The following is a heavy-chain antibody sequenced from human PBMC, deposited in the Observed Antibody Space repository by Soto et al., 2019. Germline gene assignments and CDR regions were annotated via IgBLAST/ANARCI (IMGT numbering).Heavy chain of an antibody. V-gene: IGHV3-30*18. CDR3: AKDNREDIVLMVYAHRYYGMDV. CDR2: ISYDGSNK. Sequence: GGSLRLSCAASGFTFSSYGIHWVRQAPGKGLEWVAVISYDGSNKYYADSVKGRFTISRDNSKNTLYLQMNSLRAEDTAVYYCAKDNREDIVLMVYAHRYYGMDVWGQGTTVTVYS. CDR1: GFTFSSYG. D-gene: IGHD2-8*01. J-gene: IGHJ6*02.